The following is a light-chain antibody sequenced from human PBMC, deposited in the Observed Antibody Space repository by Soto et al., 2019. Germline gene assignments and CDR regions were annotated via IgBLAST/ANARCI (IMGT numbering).Light chain of an antibody. CDR1: SSDVGGYNY. V-gene: IGLV2-14*03. CDR2: DVS. CDR3: SSYTASTTTRV. Sequence: QSVLTQPASVSGSPGQSITISCTGTSSDVGGYNYVSWYQQHPGKAPQLMIYDVSSRPSGVSHRFSGSKSGTTASLTISGLQAEDEAYYFCSSYTASTTTRVFGGGTKHTVL. J-gene: IGLJ2*01.